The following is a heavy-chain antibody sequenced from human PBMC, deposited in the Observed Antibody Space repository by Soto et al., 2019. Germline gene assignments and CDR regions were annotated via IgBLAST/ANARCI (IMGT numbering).Heavy chain of an antibody. V-gene: IGHV1-18*01. J-gene: IGHJ4*02. Sequence: ASVKVSCKASGYAFASYAISWMRQAPGQGLEWMGWISAYNGNTNYAQKLQGRVTMTTDTSTSTAHMELRSLRSDDTAVYYCARDPPPPDYWGQGTLVTVSS. CDR2: ISAYNGNT. CDR1: GYAFASYA. CDR3: ARDPPPPDY.